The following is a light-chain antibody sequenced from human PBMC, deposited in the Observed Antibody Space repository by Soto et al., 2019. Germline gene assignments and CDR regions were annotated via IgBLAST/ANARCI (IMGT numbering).Light chain of an antibody. CDR1: SSNIGSNP. V-gene: IGLV1-44*01. J-gene: IGLJ2*01. Sequence: QLVLTQPPSASGTPGQRVTISCSGSSSNIGSNPVDWYQQFPGTAPKVLIYSNNQRPSGVSDRFSGSKSGTAASLAIGGLQSEDEADYYCAAWDDSLNGVVFGGGTKVTVL. CDR3: AAWDDSLNGVV. CDR2: SNN.